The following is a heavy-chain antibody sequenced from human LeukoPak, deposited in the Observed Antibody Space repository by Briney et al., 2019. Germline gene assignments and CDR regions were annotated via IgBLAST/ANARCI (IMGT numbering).Heavy chain of an antibody. V-gene: IGHV4-59*08. CDR2: IYYSGST. J-gene: IGHJ5*02. CDR3: ASRRPLAAAGFDP. D-gene: IGHD6-13*01. Sequence: SETLSLPWPGPGCSIKSYYWSWVRQPPGQGLGWIGYIYYSGSTNYNPSLKSRVTISEDPTKNQYSLNLSSVPAAATAAYYCASRRPLAAAGFDPWGQGTLVTVSS. CDR1: GCSIKSYY.